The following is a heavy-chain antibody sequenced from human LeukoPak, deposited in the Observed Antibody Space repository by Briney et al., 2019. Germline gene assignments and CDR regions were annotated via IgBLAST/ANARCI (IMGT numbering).Heavy chain of an antibody. CDR2: IWYDGSNK. D-gene: IGHD2-15*01. CDR1: GFTFSSYG. Sequence: GGSLRLSCAASGFTFSSYGMHWVRQAPGKGLEWVAVIWYDGSNKYYADSVKGRFTISRDNSKNTVYLQMNSLRAEDTAVYYRATELSPVVTYYIDAWGQGTQVIASS. V-gene: IGHV3-33*01. J-gene: IGHJ4*01. CDR3: ATELSPVVTYYIDA.